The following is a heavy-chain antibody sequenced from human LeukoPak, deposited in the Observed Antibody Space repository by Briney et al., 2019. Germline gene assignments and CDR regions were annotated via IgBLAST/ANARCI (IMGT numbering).Heavy chain of an antibody. CDR1: GFTFSNSA. Sequence: GGSLRLSCPASGFTFSNSAMSWVRQVPGKGLEWVSSIDYDSSHIYYAASVRGRFTISRDNARNSVYLQMNSLRVEDTAVYYCARDPLRYLRVGHYDYWGQGTLVAVSS. J-gene: IGHJ4*02. D-gene: IGHD3-9*01. CDR3: ARDPLRYLRVGHYDY. V-gene: IGHV3-21*01. CDR2: IDYDSSHI.